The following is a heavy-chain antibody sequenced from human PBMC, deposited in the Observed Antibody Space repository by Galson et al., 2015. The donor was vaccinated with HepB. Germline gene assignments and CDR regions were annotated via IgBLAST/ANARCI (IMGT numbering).Heavy chain of an antibody. CDR1: GFTFSGSA. D-gene: IGHD3-10*01. J-gene: IGHJ6*02. Sequence: SLRLSCAASGFTFSGSAMHWVRQASGKGLEWVGRIRSKANSYATAYAASVKGRFTISRDDSKNTAYLQMNSLKTEDTAVYYCTTYYGSGSYYYYYYGMDVWCQGTTFTVSS. CDR3: TTYYGSGSYYYYYYGMDV. CDR2: IRSKANSYAT. V-gene: IGHV3-73*01.